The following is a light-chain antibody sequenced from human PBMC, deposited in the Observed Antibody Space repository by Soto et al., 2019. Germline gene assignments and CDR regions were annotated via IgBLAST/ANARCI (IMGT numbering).Light chain of an antibody. Sequence: QSALTQPPSASGSHGQSVTISCTGNSSDVGAYNYVSWYQQLPGKAPKLIIYEVSKRPSGVPDRFSGSKSGNTASLTVSGLQAEDEADYYCTSYAGTYSFFYVFGTGTKLTVL. J-gene: IGLJ1*01. CDR1: SSDVGAYNY. CDR2: EVS. V-gene: IGLV2-8*01. CDR3: TSYAGTYSFFYV.